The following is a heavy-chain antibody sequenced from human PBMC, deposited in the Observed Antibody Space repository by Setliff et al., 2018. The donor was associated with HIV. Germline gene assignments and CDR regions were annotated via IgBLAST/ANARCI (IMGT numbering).Heavy chain of an antibody. V-gene: IGHV4-28*03. J-gene: IGHJ4*02. CDR3: ARDPYAYAWGSYRRWYFDY. Sequence: SETLSLTCAVSGYSISSNDWWGWIRQSPGKGLEWIGHIYTSGSTNYNPSLKSRVTISVDTFKNEYSLKLSSVTAADTAVYYCARDPYAYAWGSYRRWYFDYWGQGTLVTVSS. D-gene: IGHD3-16*02. CDR1: GYSISSNDW. CDR2: IYTSGST.